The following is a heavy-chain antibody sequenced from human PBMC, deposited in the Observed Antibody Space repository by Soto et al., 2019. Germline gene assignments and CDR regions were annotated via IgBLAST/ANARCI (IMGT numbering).Heavy chain of an antibody. Sequence: QVQLVESGGGVVQPGRSLRLSCAASGFTFSSYAMHWVRQAPGKGLEWVAVISYDGSNKYYAYSVKGRFTISRDNYKNTLYLQMNSLRTEDTAVYYCARPLWRDDYNWGYFDLWGRGTLVTVSS. D-gene: IGHD4-4*01. J-gene: IGHJ2*01. V-gene: IGHV3-30-3*01. CDR1: GFTFSSYA. CDR3: ARPLWRDDYNWGYFDL. CDR2: ISYDGSNK.